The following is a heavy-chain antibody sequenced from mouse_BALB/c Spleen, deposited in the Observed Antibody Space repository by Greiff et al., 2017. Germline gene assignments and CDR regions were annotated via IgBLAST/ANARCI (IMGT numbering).Heavy chain of an antibody. CDR3: ARWETTVVAPLDY. V-gene: IGHV1-4*01. CDR2: INPSSGYT. Sequence: VKLVESGAELARPGASVKMSCKASGYTFTSYTMHWVKQRPGQGLEWIGYINPSSGYTNYNQKFKDKATLTADKSSSTAYMQLSSLTSEDSAVYYCARWETTVVAPLDYWGQGTTLTVSS. CDR1: GYTFTSYT. J-gene: IGHJ2*01. D-gene: IGHD1-1*01.